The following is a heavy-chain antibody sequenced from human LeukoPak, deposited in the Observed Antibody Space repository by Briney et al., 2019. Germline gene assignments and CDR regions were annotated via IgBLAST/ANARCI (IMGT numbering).Heavy chain of an antibody. Sequence: PGRSLRLSCAASGFTFSSYAMHWVRQAPGKGLEWVAVISYDGSNKYYADSVKGRFTISRDNSKNTLYLQMNSLRAEDTAVYYRARDPEWAAAGTGYYYYGMDVWGQGTTVTVSS. CDR1: GFTFSSYA. CDR2: ISYDGSNK. J-gene: IGHJ6*02. D-gene: IGHD6-13*01. CDR3: ARDPEWAAAGTGYYYYGMDV. V-gene: IGHV3-30-3*01.